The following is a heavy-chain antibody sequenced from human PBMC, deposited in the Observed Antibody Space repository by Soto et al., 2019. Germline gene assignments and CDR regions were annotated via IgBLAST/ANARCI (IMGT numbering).Heavy chain of an antibody. J-gene: IGHJ3*02. D-gene: IGHD1-26*01. CDR1: GGSISSGGYY. V-gene: IGHV4-31*03. CDR2: IYYSGST. Sequence: SETLSLTCTVSGGSISSGGYYWSWIRQHPGKGLEWIGYIYYSGSTYYNPSLKSRVTISVDTSKNQFSLKLSSVTAVDTAVYYCASKGGGAFDIWGQGTMVTVSS. CDR3: ASKGGGAFDI.